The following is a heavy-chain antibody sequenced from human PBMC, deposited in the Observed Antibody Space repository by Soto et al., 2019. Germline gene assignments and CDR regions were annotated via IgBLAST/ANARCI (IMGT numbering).Heavy chain of an antibody. CDR2: ISGSGGST. CDR1: GFTFSSYA. Sequence: EVQLLESGGGLVQPGGSLRLSCAASGFTFSSYAMSWVRQAPGKGLEWVSAISGSGGSTYYADSVKGRFTISRDNSRNTLYLQMNSLRSEDTAVYYCARDMVAVAGNDAFDIWGQGTMVTVSS. CDR3: ARDMVAVAGNDAFDI. D-gene: IGHD6-19*01. V-gene: IGHV3-23*01. J-gene: IGHJ3*02.